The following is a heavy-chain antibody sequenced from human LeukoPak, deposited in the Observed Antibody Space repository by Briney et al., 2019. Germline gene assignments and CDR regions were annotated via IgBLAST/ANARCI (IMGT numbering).Heavy chain of an antibody. CDR1: GFTFSSYS. V-gene: IGHV3-21*01. CDR3: ARDRPDIVVVPAAMQHYYYYYMDV. J-gene: IGHJ6*03. CDR2: ISSSGSYI. D-gene: IGHD2-2*01. Sequence: PGGSLRLSCAASGFTFSSYSMNWVRQAPGKGLEWVSSISSSGSYIYYADSVKGRFTISRDNAKNSLYLQMKSLRAEDTTVYYCARDRPDIVVVPAAMQHYYYYYMDVWGKGTTVTVSS.